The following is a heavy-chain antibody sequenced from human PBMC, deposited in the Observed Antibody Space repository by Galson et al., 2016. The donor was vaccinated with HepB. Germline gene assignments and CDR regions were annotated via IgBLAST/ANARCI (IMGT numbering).Heavy chain of an antibody. D-gene: IGHD2-21*02. J-gene: IGHJ4*02. CDR3: AADRGVGTLGL. CDR2: IVVGSRNS. Sequence: SVKVSCKASGFNFTTSAVQWVRQARGQRLEWIGWIVVGSRNSDYAQKFQERVTITRDMSTSTAYMELSSLRSEDTAVYYCAADRGVGTLGLWGQGTLVTVSS. CDR1: GFNFTTSA. V-gene: IGHV1-58*01.